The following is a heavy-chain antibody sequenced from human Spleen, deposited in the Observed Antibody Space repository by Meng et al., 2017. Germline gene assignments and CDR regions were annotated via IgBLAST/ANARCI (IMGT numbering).Heavy chain of an antibody. V-gene: IGHV3-53*01. D-gene: IGHD3-16*01. J-gene: IGHJ4*02. CDR1: GFTVSSNY. CDR3: ARGLHYFEY. Sequence: GESLKISCAASGFTVSSNYMSWVRQAPGKGLEWVSVIYSGGSTYYADSVKGRITISRDNSKNTLYLQMNTLRAEDTAVYYCARGLHYFEYWGQGTLVTVSS. CDR2: IYSGGST.